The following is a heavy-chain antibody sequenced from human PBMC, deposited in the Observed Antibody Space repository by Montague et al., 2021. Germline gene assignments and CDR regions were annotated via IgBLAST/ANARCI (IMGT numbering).Heavy chain of an antibody. CDR3: ARRCYGDPQTDPEPANCALDV. J-gene: IGHJ6*02. Sequence: SETLSLTCSVSSVSIGEKSFYWGWVRQAPRRGLEWIGHMFYRGNTYYNPSLQSRVSISVDTSKNQFSLTLTSVTASDTAVYYCARRCYGDPQTDPEPANCALDVWGQGTSVTVSS. D-gene: IGHD1-14*01. CDR2: MFYRGNT. V-gene: IGHV4-39*01. CDR1: SVSIGEKSFY.